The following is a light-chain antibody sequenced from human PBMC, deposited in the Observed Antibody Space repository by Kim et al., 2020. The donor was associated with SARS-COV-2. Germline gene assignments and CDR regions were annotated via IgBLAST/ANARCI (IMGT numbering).Light chain of an antibody. J-gene: IGLJ2*01. CDR3: SSYAGNNNLV. CDR2: EVT. V-gene: IGLV2-8*01. CDR1: SSDVGGSKY. Sequence: QSALTQPPSASGSPGQSVTISCTGTSSDVGGSKYVSWYQQHPGKAPKLMIFEVTKRPSGVPDRFSGSKSGNTASLTVSGLQAEDDADYYCSSYAGNNNLVFGGGTQLTVL.